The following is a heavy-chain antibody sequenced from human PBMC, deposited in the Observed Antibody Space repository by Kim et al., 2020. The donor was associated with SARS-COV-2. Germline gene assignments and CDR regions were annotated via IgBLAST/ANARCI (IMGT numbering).Heavy chain of an antibody. Sequence: SETLSLTCTVSGGPLFSFYWSWIRQPPGRGLEWIGYIYHSGTTTYNPSLKSRVSISADTSKNYFSLNLTSVPAADTAVYYCARLPLIYDTSSGGYSDYWGPGTLVIVSS. J-gene: IGHJ4*02. CDR1: GGPLFSFY. V-gene: IGHV4-59*08. CDR3: ARLPLIYDTSSGGYSDY. D-gene: IGHD3-22*01. CDR2: IYHSGTT.